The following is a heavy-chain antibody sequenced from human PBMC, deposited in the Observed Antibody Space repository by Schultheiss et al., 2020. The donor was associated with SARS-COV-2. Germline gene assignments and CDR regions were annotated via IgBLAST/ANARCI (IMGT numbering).Heavy chain of an antibody. D-gene: IGHD4-17*01. CDR1: GYTFTGYY. Sequence: GESLKISCKASGYTFTGYYMHWVRQAPGQGLEWMGWINPNSGGTNYAQKFQGRVTMTRDTSISTAYMELSRLRSDDTAVYYCARDLPRGVTTGPYDYWGQGTLVTVSS. V-gene: IGHV1-2*02. CDR3: ARDLPRGVTTGPYDY. J-gene: IGHJ4*02. CDR2: INPNSGGT.